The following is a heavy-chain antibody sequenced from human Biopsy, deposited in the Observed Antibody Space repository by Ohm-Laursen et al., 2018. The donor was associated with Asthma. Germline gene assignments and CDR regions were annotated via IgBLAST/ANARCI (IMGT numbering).Heavy chain of an antibody. Sequence: SLRLSCAASGFILSNYDMHWVRQAPGKGLEWVAVLSYNGNNKYYADSVRGRFTISRDNSENTLYLQMNSLRVEDTAVYYCAKDVMEWYLPAFDFWGQGTLVTVSS. CDR2: LSYNGNNK. CDR3: AKDVMEWYLPAFDF. CDR1: GFILSNYD. V-gene: IGHV3-30*18. J-gene: IGHJ4*02. D-gene: IGHD3-3*01.